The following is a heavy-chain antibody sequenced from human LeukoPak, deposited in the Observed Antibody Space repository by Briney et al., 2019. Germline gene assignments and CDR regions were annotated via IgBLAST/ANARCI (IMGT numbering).Heavy chain of an antibody. V-gene: IGHV4-59*01. CDR3: ARTTEDCSSTNCYQYWFDP. Sequence: PSETLSLTCPVSGGSISSYYWSWIRQPPGKGLEWIGSIYHSGSTYYNPSLKSRVTISVDTSKNQFSLKLNSVTAADTAVYYCARTTEDCSSTNCYQYWFDPWGQGTLVTVSS. D-gene: IGHD2-2*01. J-gene: IGHJ5*02. CDR1: GGSISSYY. CDR2: IYHSGST.